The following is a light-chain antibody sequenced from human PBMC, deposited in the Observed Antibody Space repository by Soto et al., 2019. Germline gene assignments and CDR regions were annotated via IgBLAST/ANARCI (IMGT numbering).Light chain of an antibody. V-gene: IGLV8-61*01. CDR3: VLYMGGGIWV. CDR2: STN. J-gene: IGLJ3*02. CDR1: SGSVSTTYY. Sequence: QTVVTQEPSFSVSPGGTVTLTCGLTSGSVSTTYYPSWYQQTPGQPPRTLIYSTNIRSSGVPDRFSGSILGNKAALTITGAQAEDESDYYCVLYMGGGIWVFGGGTKVTVL.